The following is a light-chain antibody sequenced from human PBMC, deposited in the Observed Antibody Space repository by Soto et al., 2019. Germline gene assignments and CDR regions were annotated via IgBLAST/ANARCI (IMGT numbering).Light chain of an antibody. J-gene: IGKJ4*01. Sequence: EIVLTQSPDTLSLSPGERATLSCRASQSVRSSYLAWYQQKPGQAPRLLIYGASRRATGIPDRFSGSGSGTDFTLTISRLEPEDFVVYYCQQYGISLVTLGGGTKVEIK. CDR2: GAS. CDR1: QSVRSSY. V-gene: IGKV3-20*01. CDR3: QQYGISLVT.